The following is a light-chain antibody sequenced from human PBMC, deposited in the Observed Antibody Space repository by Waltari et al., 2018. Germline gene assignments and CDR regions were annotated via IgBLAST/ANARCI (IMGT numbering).Light chain of an antibody. Sequence: QSALTQPASVSGSPGQSITISCTGTSSDVGRYNLVSWYQPHPGKAPKHMILEVSKRPSGVSKRFSGSKSGNTAALTISGLQAEDEADYYCCSYAGSSPHWVFGGGTKLTVL. CDR2: EVS. CDR1: SSDVGRYNL. J-gene: IGLJ3*02. CDR3: CSYAGSSPHWV. V-gene: IGLV2-23*02.